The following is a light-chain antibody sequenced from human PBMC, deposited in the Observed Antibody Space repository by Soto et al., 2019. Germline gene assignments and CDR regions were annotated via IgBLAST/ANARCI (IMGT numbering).Light chain of an antibody. V-gene: IGKV2-28*01. CDR1: QSLLHSNGYTY. J-gene: IGKJ4*01. Sequence: DIVMTQSPLSLVVTPGEPASISGRSSQSLLHSNGYTYLDWYLQKPGKSPKLLIYLGSNRASGVPDRLSGSGSGTDFTLKIRRVEAEDFGVYYCMQSLQTRTFGGGTKVDIK. CDR3: MQSLQTRT. CDR2: LGS.